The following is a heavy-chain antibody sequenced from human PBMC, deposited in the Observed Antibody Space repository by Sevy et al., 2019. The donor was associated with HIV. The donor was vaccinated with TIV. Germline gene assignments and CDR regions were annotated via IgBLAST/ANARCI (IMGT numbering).Heavy chain of an antibody. CDR3: ARGRLTGIGFDY. D-gene: IGHD7-27*01. J-gene: IGHJ4*02. CDR2: MSPNSDNT. V-gene: IGHV1-8*01. Sequence: ASVKVSCKASGYTFSSYDINWVRQATGQGLEWMGWMSPNSDNTGYGQKFQGRVTKTRNTSISTAYMELSSLRSEDTAVYYCARGRLTGIGFDYWGQGTLVTVSS. CDR1: GYTFSSYD.